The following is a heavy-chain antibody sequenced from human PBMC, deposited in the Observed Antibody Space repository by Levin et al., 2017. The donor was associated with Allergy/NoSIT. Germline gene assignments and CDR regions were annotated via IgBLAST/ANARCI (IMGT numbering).Heavy chain of an antibody. CDR3: ARGPHFYRNYCFDY. CDR2: ISFDGSKK. Sequence: GGSLRLSCAASGFTISGYALHWVRQAPGKGLEWVAVISFDGSKKYYADSVKGRFIISRDNSKNTLYLQMNSLRAEEGAVYFCARGPHFYRNYCFDYWGQGTLVTVS. J-gene: IGHJ4*02. V-gene: IGHV3-30-3*01. CDR1: GFTISGYA. D-gene: IGHD4-11*01.